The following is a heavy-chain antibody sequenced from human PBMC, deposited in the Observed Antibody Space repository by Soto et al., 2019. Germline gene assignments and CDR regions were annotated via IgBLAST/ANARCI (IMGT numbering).Heavy chain of an antibody. J-gene: IGHJ6*03. V-gene: IGHV1-2*06. CDR1: GYTFSDYY. CDR2: INPNSGDA. CDR3: ARERGGATATLDYYYFYMDV. D-gene: IGHD5-12*01. Sequence: QVQLVQSGAEVKKPGASVTVSCKASGYTFSDYYLHWVRQAPGQGPEWMGRINPNSGDAKFAQKFQGRVTMTRETSVRTAFMELNWLKSDDTAVYYCARERGGATATLDYYYFYMDVWGKGTTVTVSS.